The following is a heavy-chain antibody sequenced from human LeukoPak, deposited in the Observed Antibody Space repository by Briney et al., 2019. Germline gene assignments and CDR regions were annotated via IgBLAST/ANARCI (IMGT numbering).Heavy chain of an antibody. J-gene: IGHJ4*02. D-gene: IGHD4-17*01. CDR2: IWSDGSNK. CDR1: GFTFSTYA. Sequence: PGRSLRLSCAASGFTFSTYAMHWVRQAPGKGLEWVAFIWSDGSNKYHADSVKGRFTISRDNSKDTLYLQMNSLRAEDTAVYYCARDKGTTCIDNWGQGALVTVSS. V-gene: IGHV3-33*08. CDR3: ARDKGTTCIDN.